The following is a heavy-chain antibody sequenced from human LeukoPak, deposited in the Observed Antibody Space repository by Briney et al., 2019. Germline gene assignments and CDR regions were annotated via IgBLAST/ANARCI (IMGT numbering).Heavy chain of an antibody. CDR2: ISWNSGSI. CDR3: AKGSNPGIAVAGPLGY. D-gene: IGHD6-19*01. Sequence: GGSLRLSCAASGFTFDDYAMHWVRQAPGKGLEWVSGISWNSGSIGYADSVKGRFTISRDNAKNSLYLQLNSLRAEDTALYYCAKGSNPGIAVAGPLGYWGQGTLVTVSS. CDR1: GFTFDDYA. J-gene: IGHJ4*02. V-gene: IGHV3-9*01.